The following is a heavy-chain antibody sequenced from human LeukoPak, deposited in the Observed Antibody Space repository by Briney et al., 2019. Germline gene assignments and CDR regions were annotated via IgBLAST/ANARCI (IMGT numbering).Heavy chain of an antibody. CDR1: GGSISSYY. J-gene: IGHJ3*02. Sequence: PSETLSLTCTVSGGSISSYYWSWIRQPAGKGLEWIGRIYTSGSTNYNPSLKSRVTMSVDTSKNQSSLKLSSVTAADTAVYYCAREGYSSSSGLDAFDIWGQGTMVTVSS. CDR3: AREGYSSSSGLDAFDI. D-gene: IGHD6-6*01. CDR2: IYTSGST. V-gene: IGHV4-4*07.